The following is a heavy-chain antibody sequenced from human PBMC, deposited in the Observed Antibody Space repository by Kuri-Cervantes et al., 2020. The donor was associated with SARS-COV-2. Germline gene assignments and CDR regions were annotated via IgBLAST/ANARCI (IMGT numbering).Heavy chain of an antibody. J-gene: IGHJ4*01. CDR2: INPNSGGT. V-gene: IGHV1-2*02. CDR1: GYTFTGYY. CDR3: AREGIAVAGTFD. D-gene: IGHD6-19*01. Sequence: ASVKVSCKASGYTFTGYYMHWVRQAPGQGLEWMGWINPNSGGTNYAQKFQGRVTMTRDTSISTAYMELSRLRSDDTAVYYGAREGIAVAGTFDWGHGTLVTVSS.